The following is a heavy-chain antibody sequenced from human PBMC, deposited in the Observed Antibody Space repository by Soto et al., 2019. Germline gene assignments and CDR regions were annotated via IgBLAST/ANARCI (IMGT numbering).Heavy chain of an antibody. CDR1: GGSISSSNW. Sequence: SETLSLTCAVSGGSISSSNWWSWVRQPPGKGLEWIGEIYHSGSTNYNPSLKSRVTISVDKSKNQFSLKLSSVTAADTAVYYCARDPVGTILWFGELLPKRGGWFDPWGQGTLVTVSS. CDR2: IYHSGST. D-gene: IGHD3-10*01. V-gene: IGHV4-4*02. J-gene: IGHJ5*02. CDR3: ARDPVGTILWFGELLPKRGGWFDP.